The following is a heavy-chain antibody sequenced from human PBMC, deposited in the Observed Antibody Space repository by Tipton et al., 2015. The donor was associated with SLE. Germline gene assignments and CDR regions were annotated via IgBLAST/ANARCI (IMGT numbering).Heavy chain of an antibody. CDR1: GFTFTTYV. V-gene: IGHV3-30*18. J-gene: IGHJ6*02. Sequence: SLRLSCAASGFTFTTYVMHWVRQAPGKGLEWVALISYDGSNKYYADSLKGRFTISRDNSKNTLYLQMNSLRAEDTAVYYCAKDQEATPWRYYYYGMDVWGQGTTVTVSS. CDR3: AKDQEATPWRYYYYGMDV. CDR2: ISYDGSNK. D-gene: IGHD5-12*01.